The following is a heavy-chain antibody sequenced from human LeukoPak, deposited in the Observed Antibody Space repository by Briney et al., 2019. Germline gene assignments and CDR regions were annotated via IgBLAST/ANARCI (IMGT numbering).Heavy chain of an antibody. Sequence: PGGSLRLSCAASGFTFSSYEMNWVRQAPGKGLEWVSYISSSGSTIYYADSVKGRFTISRDNSKNTLYLQMNSLRAEDTAVYYCAIGRAPFPGIAAAGTDLWGQGTLVTVSS. J-gene: IGHJ5*02. V-gene: IGHV3-48*03. D-gene: IGHD6-13*01. CDR1: GFTFSSYE. CDR2: ISSSGSTI. CDR3: AIGRAPFPGIAAAGTDL.